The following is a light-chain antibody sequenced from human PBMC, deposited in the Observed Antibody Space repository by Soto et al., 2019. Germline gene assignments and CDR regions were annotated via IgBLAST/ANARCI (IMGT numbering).Light chain of an antibody. CDR1: QSVSSY. CDR2: DAS. V-gene: IGKV3-11*01. Sequence: EIVFTQAPATPSLSPGEGATLSCPASQSVSSYLVWYQQKPGQAPRLLIYDASKRATGIPARFSGSGSGTDFTLTISSLEPEDFAVYYCQQRSSRPPMYTFGQGTKVDIK. CDR3: QQRSSRPPMYT. J-gene: IGKJ2*01.